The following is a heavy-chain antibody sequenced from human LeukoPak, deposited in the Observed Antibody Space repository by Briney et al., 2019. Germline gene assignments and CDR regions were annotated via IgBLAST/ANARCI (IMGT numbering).Heavy chain of an antibody. CDR3: AGVPSYGDYTTGDY. CDR1: GGSISSGDYY. CDR2: IYYSGST. J-gene: IGHJ4*02. Sequence: SETLSLTCTVSGGSISSGDYYWSWIRQPPGKGLEGFGYIYYSGSTYYTPSLKSRVAISVDTSKNQFSLKLSSVTAADTAVYYCAGVPSYGDYTTGDYWGQGTLVTVSS. D-gene: IGHD4-17*01. V-gene: IGHV4-30-4*01.